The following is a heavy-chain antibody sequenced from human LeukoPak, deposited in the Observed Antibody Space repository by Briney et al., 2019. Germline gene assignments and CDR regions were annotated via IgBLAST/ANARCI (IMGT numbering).Heavy chain of an antibody. Sequence: PGGSLRLSCAASGFIFSNYGLYWVRQAPGKGLEWVADISYDGSTKNYADSVKGRFTISRDNPNNTLFLQMNSLSPEDTAVFYCAAPRWGTAMDFHYWGQGTLVTVSS. D-gene: IGHD5-18*01. CDR2: ISYDGSTK. CDR1: GFIFSNYG. CDR3: AAPRWGTAMDFHY. V-gene: IGHV3-30*01. J-gene: IGHJ4*02.